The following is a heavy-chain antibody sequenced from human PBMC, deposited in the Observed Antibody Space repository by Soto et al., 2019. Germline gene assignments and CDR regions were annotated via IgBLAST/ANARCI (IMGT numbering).Heavy chain of an antibody. CDR2: ISAGSRSI. V-gene: IGHV3-21*01. Sequence: EVQLVESGGGLVEPGGSLRLSCAASGFTFSTYTMNWVRQAPGKGLEWVSSISAGSRSIYYTDSLKGRSTVSRDNSKNSLYLQINSLKADDSAVHRCARSTPGNPFDIWGQGTMVTVSS. CDR1: GFTFSTYT. J-gene: IGHJ3*02. D-gene: IGHD3-10*01. CDR3: ARSTPGNPFDI.